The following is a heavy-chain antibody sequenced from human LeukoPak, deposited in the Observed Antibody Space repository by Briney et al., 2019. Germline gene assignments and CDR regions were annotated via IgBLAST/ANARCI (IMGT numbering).Heavy chain of an antibody. CDR3: ARGPGGYYFDY. D-gene: IGHD3-10*01. V-gene: IGHV4-59*01. CDR2: FYYSGST. CDR1: GVYISSYY. Sequence: SGTLSLPCSVSGVYISSYYWCWIRQRPGKGLEWYGYFYYSGSTNYNPSLKCRVTISVDTSMNQFSLKLSSVTAADTAVYSCARGPGGYYFDYWGQGTLVTVSS. J-gene: IGHJ4*02.